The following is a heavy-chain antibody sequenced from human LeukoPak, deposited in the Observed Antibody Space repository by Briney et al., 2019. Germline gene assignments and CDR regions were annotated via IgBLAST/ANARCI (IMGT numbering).Heavy chain of an antibody. CDR1: GFTFGDYY. Sequence: GGSLRLSCAASGFTFGDYYMSWIRQAPGKGLEWVSVIYSGGSTYYADSVKGRFTISRDNSKNTLYLQMNSLRAEDTAVYYCAREGYYDSSGLPTGAFDIWGQGTMVTVSS. D-gene: IGHD3-22*01. J-gene: IGHJ3*02. V-gene: IGHV3-53*01. CDR2: IYSGGST. CDR3: AREGYYDSSGLPTGAFDI.